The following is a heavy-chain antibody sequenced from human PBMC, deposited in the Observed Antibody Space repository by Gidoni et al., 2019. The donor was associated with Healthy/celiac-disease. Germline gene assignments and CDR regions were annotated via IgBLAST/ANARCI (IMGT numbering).Heavy chain of an antibody. J-gene: IGHJ3*02. D-gene: IGHD6-13*01. CDR3: ARPGSSSWYDAFDI. Sequence: QVQLVESGGGVVQPGRSLRLSCAASGFTFSSYAMHWVRQAPGKGLEWVAVISYDGSNKYYADSVKGRFTISRDNSKNTLYLQMNSLRAEDTAVYYCARPGSSSWYDAFDIWGQGTMVTVSS. CDR2: ISYDGSNK. V-gene: IGHV3-30-3*01. CDR1: GFTFSSYA.